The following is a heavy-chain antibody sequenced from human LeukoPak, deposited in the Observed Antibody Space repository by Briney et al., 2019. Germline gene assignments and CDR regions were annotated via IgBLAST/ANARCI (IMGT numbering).Heavy chain of an antibody. CDR2: IRYDGDDI. J-gene: IGHJ4*02. D-gene: IGHD3-22*01. V-gene: IGHV3-30*04. CDR3: ARSYYEYYYDSSGYYRPYFDY. Sequence: GGSLRLSCTVSGFTVSSNSMSWVRQAPGKGLEWVAFIRYDGDDISYADSVKGRFTISRDNSKNTLYLQMNSLRAEDTAVYYCARSYYEYYYDSSGYYRPYFDYWGQGTLVTVSS. CDR1: GFTVSSNS.